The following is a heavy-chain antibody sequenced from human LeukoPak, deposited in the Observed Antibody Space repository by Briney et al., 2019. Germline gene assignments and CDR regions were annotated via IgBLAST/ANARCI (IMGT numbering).Heavy chain of an antibody. V-gene: IGHV3-23*01. D-gene: IGHD1-26*01. CDR3: AKDCGKNYYCVDS. Sequence: PGGSLRLSCTASGFTFSSYGMNWVRQAPGKGLEWVSGITGRGEHMFYAGSVKGRFTISRDNSKNTLYLQMSSLRDEDTGVYYCAKDCGKNYYCVDSWGQGTLVTVSS. CDR2: ITGRGEHM. J-gene: IGHJ4*02. CDR1: GFTFSSYG.